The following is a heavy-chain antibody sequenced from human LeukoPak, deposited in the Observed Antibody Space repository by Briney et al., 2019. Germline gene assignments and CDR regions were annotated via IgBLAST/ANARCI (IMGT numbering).Heavy chain of an antibody. V-gene: IGHV1-24*01. CDR2: FDPEDGET. CDR3: ATGDSSGYYYVYDY. D-gene: IGHD3-22*01. J-gene: IGHJ4*02. Sequence: ASVTVSFKVSGYTLTELSMHWVRQAPGKGLEWMGGFDPEDGETIYAQKFQGRVTMTEDTSTDTAYMELSSLRSEDTAVYYCATGDSSGYYYVYDYWGQGTLVTVSS. CDR1: GYTLTELS.